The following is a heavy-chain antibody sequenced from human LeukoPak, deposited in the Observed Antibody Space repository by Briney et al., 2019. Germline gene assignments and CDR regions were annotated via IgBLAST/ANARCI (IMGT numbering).Heavy chain of an antibody. CDR2: IYTSGST. CDR1: GGSISSGRYY. Sequence: SQTLSLTCTVSGGSISSGRYYWSWIRQPAGKGQEWIGRIYTSGSTNYNPSLKSRVTISVDTSKNQFSLKLSSVTAADTAVYYCAREAGGDDAFDIWGQGTMVTVSS. D-gene: IGHD2-21*02. V-gene: IGHV4-61*02. J-gene: IGHJ3*02. CDR3: AREAGGDDAFDI.